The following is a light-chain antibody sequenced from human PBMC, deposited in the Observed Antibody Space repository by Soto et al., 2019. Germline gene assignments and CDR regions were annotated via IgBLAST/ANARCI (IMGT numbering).Light chain of an antibody. CDR2: AAS. CDR3: QQLNSYPLT. CDR1: QGISSY. V-gene: IGKV1-9*01. Sequence: DIQLTQSPSFLSASVGDRITITCRASQGISSYLAWYQQKPGKAPKLLIYAASILQSGVPSRFSGSGSGTEFTLTISSVQPEDFATYYCQQLNSYPLTFGGGTKVEIK. J-gene: IGKJ4*01.